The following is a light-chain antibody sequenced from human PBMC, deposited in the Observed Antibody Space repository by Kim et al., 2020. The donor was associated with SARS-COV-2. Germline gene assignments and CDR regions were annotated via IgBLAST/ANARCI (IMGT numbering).Light chain of an antibody. CDR1: SSNIGSDT. Sequence: GQRVTISCSGSSSNIGSDTVNWYQQLPGTAPKLLIYSTNVRPSGVPDRFSGSKSGTSASLAISGLHSEDEADYYCAAWDDSLKGYVFGTGTKVTVL. J-gene: IGLJ1*01. CDR2: STN. CDR3: AAWDDSLKGYV. V-gene: IGLV1-44*01.